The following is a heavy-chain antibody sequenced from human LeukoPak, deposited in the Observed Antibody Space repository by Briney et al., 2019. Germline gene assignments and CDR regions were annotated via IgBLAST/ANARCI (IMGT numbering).Heavy chain of an antibody. CDR1: GGSISSYY. Sequence: SETLSLTCTVSGGSISSYYWSWIRQPAGKGLEWIGRIYTSGSTNYNPSLKSRVTISVDTSKNQFSLKLSSVTAADTAVYYCARDFGIDTDGHRTMTTVTFFDYWGQGTLVTVSS. CDR2: IYTSGST. CDR3: ARDFGIDTDGHRTMTTVTFFDY. D-gene: IGHD4-17*01. J-gene: IGHJ4*02. V-gene: IGHV4-4*07.